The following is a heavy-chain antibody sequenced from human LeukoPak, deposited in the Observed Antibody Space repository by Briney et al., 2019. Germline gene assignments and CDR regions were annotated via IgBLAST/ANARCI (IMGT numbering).Heavy chain of an antibody. Sequence: GGSLRLSCAASGFTFSSYAMSWVRQAPGKGLEWVSYISSSSSTVYYADSVKGRFTISRDNAKNSLYLQMNSLRDEDTAVYYCARDPDLRFLDSWVYWGQGTLVTVSS. V-gene: IGHV3-48*02. D-gene: IGHD3-3*01. CDR3: ARDPDLRFLDSWVY. CDR1: GFTFSSYA. CDR2: ISSSSSTV. J-gene: IGHJ4*02.